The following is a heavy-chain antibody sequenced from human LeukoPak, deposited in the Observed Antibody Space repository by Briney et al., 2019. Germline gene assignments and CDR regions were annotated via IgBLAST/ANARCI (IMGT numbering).Heavy chain of an antibody. CDR1: GGSISSYY. CDR2: ISGSGGST. CDR3: AKNDNSGSGWYYYYGMDV. D-gene: IGHD1-26*01. Sequence: ETLSLTCNVSGGSISSYYWSWVRQAPGKGLEWVSGISGSGGSTYYADSVKGRFTISRDNSKNTLYLQMNSLRAEDTAVYYCAKNDNSGSGWYYYYGMDVWGQGTTVTVSS. V-gene: IGHV3-23*01. J-gene: IGHJ6*02.